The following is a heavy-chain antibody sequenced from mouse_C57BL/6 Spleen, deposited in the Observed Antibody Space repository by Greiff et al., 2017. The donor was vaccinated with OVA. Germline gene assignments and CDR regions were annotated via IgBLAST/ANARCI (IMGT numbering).Heavy chain of an antibody. D-gene: IGHD1-1*01. CDR1: GFTFSSYA. Sequence: EVNVVESGGGLVKPGGSLKLSCAASGFTFSSYAMSWVRQTPEKRLEWVATISDGGSYTYYPDNVKGRFTISRDNAKNNLYLQMSHLKSEDTAMYYCARVYYYGSSGFAYWGQGTLVTVSA. CDR3: ARVYYYGSSGFAY. V-gene: IGHV5-4*03. J-gene: IGHJ3*01. CDR2: ISDGGSYT.